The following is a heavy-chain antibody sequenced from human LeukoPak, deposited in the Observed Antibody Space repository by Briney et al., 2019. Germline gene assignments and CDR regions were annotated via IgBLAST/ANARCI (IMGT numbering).Heavy chain of an antibody. CDR2: IYYSGSS. CDR3: ARAATETYYDFWSGYPYWYFDL. V-gene: IGHV4-59*12. Sequence: PSETLSLTCNVSGGSISGYHWSWIRQPPGKGLEWLGYIYYSGSSNYNPSLKSRVTMSADTSKNQFSLKLSSVTAADTAVYYCARAATETYYDFWSGYPYWYFDLWGRGTLVTVSS. CDR1: GGSISGYH. J-gene: IGHJ2*01. D-gene: IGHD3-3*01.